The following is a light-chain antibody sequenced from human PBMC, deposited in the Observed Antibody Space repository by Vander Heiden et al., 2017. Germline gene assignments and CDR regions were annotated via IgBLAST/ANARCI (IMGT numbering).Light chain of an antibody. V-gene: IGLV3-1*01. CDR1: KWGDKY. J-gene: IGLJ2*01. CDR3: QAWDSSFVV. CDR2: QDS. Sequence: SYELTQPPSVSVSPGQTASITCSGDKWGDKYACWYQQKPGQSPVLVIYQDSKRPSGIPERFSGSNSGNTATLTISGTQAMDEADYYCQAWDSSFVVFGGGTKLTVL.